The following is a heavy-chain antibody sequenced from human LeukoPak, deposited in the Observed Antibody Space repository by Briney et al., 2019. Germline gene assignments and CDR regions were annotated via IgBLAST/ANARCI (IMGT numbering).Heavy chain of an antibody. V-gene: IGHV4-30-2*01. CDR1: GDSISSGGYS. CDR3: VRFSYGDGFDY. Sequence: PSQTLSLTCAVSGDSISSGGYSWSWIRQPPGKGLEWIGYIYHSGSTYYNPSLKSRVTISVDRSKNQFSLKLSSVTAADTAVYYCVRFSYGDGFDYWGQGTLVTVSS. CDR2: IYHSGST. D-gene: IGHD4-17*01. J-gene: IGHJ4*02.